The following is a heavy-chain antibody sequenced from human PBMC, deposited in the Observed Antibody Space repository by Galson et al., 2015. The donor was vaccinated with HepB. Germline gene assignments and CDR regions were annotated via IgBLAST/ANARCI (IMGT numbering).Heavy chain of an antibody. J-gene: IGHJ4*02. Sequence: SVKVSCKASGYALSSYGISWVRQAPGQGLEWMGWIRPYNGNTHYAQKIQGRVTMTTDTSTSTAYMELRSLRSDDTAVYYCARDDDISVAGTFFDHWGQGTLVTVSS. CDR1: GYALSSYG. D-gene: IGHD6-19*01. V-gene: IGHV1-18*01. CDR2: IRPYNGNT. CDR3: ARDDDISVAGTFFDH.